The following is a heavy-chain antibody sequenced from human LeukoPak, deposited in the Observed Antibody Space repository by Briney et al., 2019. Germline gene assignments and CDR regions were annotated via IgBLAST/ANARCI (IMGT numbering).Heavy chain of an antibody. CDR3: ARGPSIVDTPLNWFDP. D-gene: IGHD5-12*01. V-gene: IGHV1-2*02. Sequence: ASVKVSCKASGYTFTGYYMHWVRQAPGQGLEWMGWINPNSGGTNYAQKFQGRVTMTRDTSISTAYMELSRLRSDDTAVYYCARGPSIVDTPLNWFDPWGQGTLVTVSS. J-gene: IGHJ5*02. CDR2: INPNSGGT. CDR1: GYTFTGYY.